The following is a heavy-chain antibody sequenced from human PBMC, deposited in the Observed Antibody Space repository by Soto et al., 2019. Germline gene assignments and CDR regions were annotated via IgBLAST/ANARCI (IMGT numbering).Heavy chain of an antibody. Sequence: SETLSLTCAVSGGSISSGGYSWPWIRQPPGKGLEWIGYIYKGGSINYNPSLKSRVTISVDTSNNQFSLKLSSVTAADTAVYYCARAYYDRSGYAVDPWGQGTLVTVS. D-gene: IGHD3-22*01. CDR3: ARAYYDRSGYAVDP. J-gene: IGHJ5*02. CDR1: GGSISSGGYS. CDR2: IYKGGSI. V-gene: IGHV4-61*08.